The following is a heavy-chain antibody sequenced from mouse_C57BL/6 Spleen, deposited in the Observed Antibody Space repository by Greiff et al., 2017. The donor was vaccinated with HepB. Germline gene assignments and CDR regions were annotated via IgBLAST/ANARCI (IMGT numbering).Heavy chain of an antibody. J-gene: IGHJ1*03. CDR3: AYGNYVYWYFDV. D-gene: IGHD2-1*01. Sequence: QVHVKQSGPELVKPGASVKISCKASGYAFSSSWMNWVKQRPGKGLEWIGRIYPGDGDTNYNGKFKGKATLTADKSSSTAYMQLSSLTSEDSAVYFCAYGNYVYWYFDVWGTGTTVTVSS. V-gene: IGHV1-82*01. CDR2: IYPGDGDT. CDR1: GYAFSSSW.